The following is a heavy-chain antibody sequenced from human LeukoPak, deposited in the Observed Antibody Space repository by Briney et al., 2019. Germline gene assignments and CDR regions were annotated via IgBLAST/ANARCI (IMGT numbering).Heavy chain of an antibody. CDR2: IYYSGST. D-gene: IGHD6-13*01. CDR3: ARERYSSSRYYMDV. V-gene: IGHV4-39*07. CDR1: GGSISSSSYY. J-gene: IGHJ6*03. Sequence: ASETLSLTCTVSGGSISSSSYYWGWIRQPPGKGLEWIGSIYYSGSTYYNPSLKSRVTISVDTSKNQFSLKLSSVTAADTAVYYCARERYSSSRYYMDVWGKGTTVTVSS.